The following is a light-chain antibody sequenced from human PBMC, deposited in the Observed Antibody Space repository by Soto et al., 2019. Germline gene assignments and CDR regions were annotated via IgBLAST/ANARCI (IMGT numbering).Light chain of an antibody. Sequence: DIQMTQFPSSLSASVGDRVTMTCRASQSVTYHLNWYQHKPGKAPKVLIYGASSPESGVPSRFSASGSGTEFTLTITDLHPDDFATYYCQQSYSPPWYTFGQGTKLDIK. J-gene: IGKJ2*01. CDR3: QQSYSPPWYT. V-gene: IGKV1-39*01. CDR2: GAS. CDR1: QSVTYH.